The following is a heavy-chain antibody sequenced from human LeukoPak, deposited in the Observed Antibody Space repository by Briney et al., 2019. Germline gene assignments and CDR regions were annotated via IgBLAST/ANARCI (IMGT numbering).Heavy chain of an antibody. V-gene: IGHV4-61*02. D-gene: IGHD7-27*01. Sequence: SETLSLTCTVSSGSISSDSYDWCWIRQPAGKGLEWIGRLFTSGSTNYNPSLKSRVTISLDTSKNQFSLKLTSVTAADTAVYYCAARLGIGCRLFDYWGQGTLVTVSS. J-gene: IGHJ4*02. CDR2: LFTSGST. CDR3: AARLGIGCRLFDY. CDR1: SGSISSDSYD.